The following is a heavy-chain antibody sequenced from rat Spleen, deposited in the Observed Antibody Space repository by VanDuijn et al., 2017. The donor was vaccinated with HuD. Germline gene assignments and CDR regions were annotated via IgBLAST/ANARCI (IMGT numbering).Heavy chain of an antibody. J-gene: IGHJ4*01. CDR3: ALLPGSSFYVMDA. CDR1: GFSLTSYG. CDR2: IWGDGST. D-gene: IGHD1-4*01. Sequence: QVQMKETGPGLVQTTQTLSVTCTVSGFSLTSYGVHWVRQAPGKGLEWMGIIWGDGSTNYNSALKSRLSISRDTSKSQVFLTMNSLQTDDTAVYYCALLPGSSFYVMDAWGQGASVTVSS. V-gene: IGHV2-77*01.